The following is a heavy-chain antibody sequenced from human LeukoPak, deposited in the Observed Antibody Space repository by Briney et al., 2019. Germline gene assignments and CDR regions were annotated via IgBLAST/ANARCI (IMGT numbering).Heavy chain of an antibody. CDR1: GFTIIGYA. V-gene: IGHV3-30*04. CDR2: ISHDATE. J-gene: IGHJ5*01. Sequence: PGGSLRLSCAASGFTIIGYAMYWVRQAPGKGLEFVASISHDATERYRESVKGRFTISRDTSKNAVYLQMNTLRAEDSALYYCTRTGLGYRLGNGLDAWGHGTQVTVSS. D-gene: IGHD5-18*01. CDR3: TRTGLGYRLGNGLDA.